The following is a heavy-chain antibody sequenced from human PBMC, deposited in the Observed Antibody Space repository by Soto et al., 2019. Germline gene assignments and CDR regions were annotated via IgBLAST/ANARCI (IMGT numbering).Heavy chain of an antibody. CDR2: INSDGSDT. V-gene: IGHV3-74*01. Sequence: GGSLRLSCAASGFTFSNYWMHWVRQAPGKGLVWVSRINSDGSDTTYADSVKGRFTISRDNAKNTLYLQMNNLRAEDTAVYYCTRGYCSGSSCYSSPSSDDYWGQGPLVTVSS. J-gene: IGHJ4*02. D-gene: IGHD2-15*01. CDR3: TRGYCSGSSCYSSPSSDDY. CDR1: GFTFSNYW.